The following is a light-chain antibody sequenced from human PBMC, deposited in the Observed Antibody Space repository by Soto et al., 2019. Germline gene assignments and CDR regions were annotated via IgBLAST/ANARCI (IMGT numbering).Light chain of an antibody. CDR1: QNIGSF. CDR2: PAF. CDR3: QHTFNSPPWT. Sequence: DIQMTQSPSSLSASIGDRVTITCRASQNIGSFLNWYQQKPGEAPRLLVYPAFRIQSGVPSRFNASGSGTDFTLSISSLQPEDFASYFCQHTFNSPPWTFGQGTKVDI. V-gene: IGKV1-39*01. J-gene: IGKJ1*01.